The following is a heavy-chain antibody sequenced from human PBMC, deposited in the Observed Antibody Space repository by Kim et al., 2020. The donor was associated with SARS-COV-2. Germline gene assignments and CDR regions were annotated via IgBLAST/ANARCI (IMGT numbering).Heavy chain of an antibody. J-gene: IGHJ4*02. CDR1: GGSFSGYY. CDR3: AREQLDRGFDY. V-gene: IGHV4-34*01. D-gene: IGHD6-13*01. CDR2: INHSGST. Sequence: SETLSLTCAVYGGSFSGYYWSWIRQPPGKGLEWLGEINHSGSTNYNPSLKSRVTISVDTSKNQFSLKLSSVTAADTAVYYCAREQLDRGFDYWGQGTLVTVSS.